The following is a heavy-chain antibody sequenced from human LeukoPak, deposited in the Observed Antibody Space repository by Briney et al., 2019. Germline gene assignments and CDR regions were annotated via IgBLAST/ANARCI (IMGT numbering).Heavy chain of an antibody. CDR1: GGSISSGSYY. V-gene: IGHV4-61*02. D-gene: IGHD4-17*01. CDR2: IYTSGST. J-gene: IGHJ3*02. Sequence: PSETLSLTCTVSGGSISSGSYYWSWIRQPAGKGLEGIVRIYTSGSTNYNPSLKSRVTISVETSKNQFSLNLSSVTAAHTAVYYCARSTTVTTLDAFDIWGQGTMVTVSS. CDR3: ARSTTVTTLDAFDI.